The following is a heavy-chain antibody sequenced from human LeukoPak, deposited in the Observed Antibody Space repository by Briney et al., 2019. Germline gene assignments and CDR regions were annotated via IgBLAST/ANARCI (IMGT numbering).Heavy chain of an antibody. Sequence: ASVKVSCKASGYTFTSYGISWVRQAPGQGLEWMGWIGAYNGNTNYAQKLQGRVTMTTDTSTSTAYMELRSLRSDDTAVYYCARGRIEWELLRYYYYYMDVWGKGTTVTISS. V-gene: IGHV1-18*01. D-gene: IGHD1-26*01. CDR2: IGAYNGNT. CDR3: ARGRIEWELLRYYYYYMDV. J-gene: IGHJ6*03. CDR1: GYTFTSYG.